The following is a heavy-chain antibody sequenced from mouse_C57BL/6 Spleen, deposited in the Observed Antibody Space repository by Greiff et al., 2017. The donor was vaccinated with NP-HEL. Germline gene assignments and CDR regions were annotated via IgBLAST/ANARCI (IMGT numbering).Heavy chain of an antibody. CDR3: ASSLYDGASFYFGY. CDR1: GYAFSSYW. Sequence: QVQLQQSGAELVKPGASVKLSCKASGYAFSSYWMNWVKQRPGKGLEWIGQIYPGDGDTNYNGKFKGKATLTADKSSSTAYMQLTSLTTEDSAVYFCASSLYDGASFYFGYWGQGTTVTVAS. CDR2: IYPGDGDT. J-gene: IGHJ2*01. V-gene: IGHV1-80*01. D-gene: IGHD2-13*01.